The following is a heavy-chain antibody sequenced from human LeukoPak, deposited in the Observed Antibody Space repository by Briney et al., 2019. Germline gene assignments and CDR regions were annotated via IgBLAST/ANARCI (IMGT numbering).Heavy chain of an antibody. CDR1: GGSISSYY. Sequence: PSETLSLTCTVSGGSISSYYWSWIRQPPGKGLEWIGYIYYSGSTNYNPSLKSRVTISVDTSKNQFSLKLSSVTAADTAVYYCARQYSSGWYPSWFDPWGQGTLVTVSS. CDR3: ARQYSSGWYPSWFDP. V-gene: IGHV4-59*01. CDR2: IYYSGST. J-gene: IGHJ5*02. D-gene: IGHD6-19*01.